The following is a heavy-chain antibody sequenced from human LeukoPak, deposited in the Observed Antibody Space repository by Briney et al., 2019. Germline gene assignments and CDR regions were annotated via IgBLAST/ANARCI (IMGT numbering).Heavy chain of an antibody. CDR1: GFTFSSYE. Sequence: GGSLRLSCAASGFTFSSYEMNWVRQAPGKGLEWVSSITSSGRYIYYADSVKGRFTISRDNSKNSLYLQMNSLRTEDTALYYCAKGDTAMDTPIDYWGQGTLVTVSS. CDR3: AKGDTAMDTPIDY. CDR2: ITSSGRYI. V-gene: IGHV3-48*03. D-gene: IGHD5-18*01. J-gene: IGHJ4*02.